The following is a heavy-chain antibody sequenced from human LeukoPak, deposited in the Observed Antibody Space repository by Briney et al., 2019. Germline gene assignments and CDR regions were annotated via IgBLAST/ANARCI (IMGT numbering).Heavy chain of an antibody. Sequence: GGSLRLSCAASGFTFDDYAMHCVRQAPGKGLEWVSLISGDGGSTYYADSVKGRFTISRDNSKNSLYLQMNSLRTEDTALYYCAKDIRDIVVVPATYGFCYYYGMDVWGQGTTVTVSS. V-gene: IGHV3-43*02. J-gene: IGHJ6*02. D-gene: IGHD2-2*01. CDR1: GFTFDDYA. CDR3: AKDIRDIVVVPATYGFCYYYGMDV. CDR2: ISGDGGST.